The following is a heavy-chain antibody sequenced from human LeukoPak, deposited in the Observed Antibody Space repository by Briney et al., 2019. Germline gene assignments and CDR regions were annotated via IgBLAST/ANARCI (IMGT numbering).Heavy chain of an antibody. CDR3: AGTWAFDY. V-gene: IGHV3-74*01. Sequence: PGGSLRLSCAVSGFTFSNDWMHWVRQAPGKGLLWVSRISGDGTTTNYADSVKGRFTTSRDNAKNTLYLQMDSLRAEDTAVYYCAGTWAFDYWGQGTLVTVSS. CDR2: ISGDGTTT. D-gene: IGHD1-26*01. J-gene: IGHJ4*02. CDR1: GFTFSNDW.